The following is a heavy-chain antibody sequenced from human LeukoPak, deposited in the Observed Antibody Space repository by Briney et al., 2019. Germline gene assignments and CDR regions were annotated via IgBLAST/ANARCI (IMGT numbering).Heavy chain of an antibody. CDR1: GFTFSSCG. J-gene: IGHJ6*03. Sequence: GGSLRLSCAASGFTFSSCGFHWVRQAPGKGLEWVAFIRYDGSNKYYADSVKGRFTISRDNSKNTLYLQMNSLRAEDTAVYYCARVLRYCSGGNCYSGGLGYMDVWSKGTTVTISS. V-gene: IGHV3-30*02. CDR3: ARVLRYCSGGNCYSGGLGYMDV. D-gene: IGHD2-15*01. CDR2: IRYDGSNK.